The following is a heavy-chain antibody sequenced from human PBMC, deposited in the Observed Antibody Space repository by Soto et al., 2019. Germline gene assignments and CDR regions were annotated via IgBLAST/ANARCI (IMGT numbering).Heavy chain of an antibody. D-gene: IGHD2-2*01. CDR1: GGSISSHY. V-gene: IGHV4-59*11. Sequence: QVQLQESGPGLVKPSETLSLTCTVSGGSISSHYWNWIRQPPGKGLEWIGYFYNSGSGDQNPSLKSRVTISGDTSKHQFSLKLTSVTAADTAVYYCARDKFSGYCSSSSCSSYGMDVWGQGTTVTVSS. J-gene: IGHJ6*02. CDR2: FYNSGSG. CDR3: ARDKFSGYCSSSSCSSYGMDV.